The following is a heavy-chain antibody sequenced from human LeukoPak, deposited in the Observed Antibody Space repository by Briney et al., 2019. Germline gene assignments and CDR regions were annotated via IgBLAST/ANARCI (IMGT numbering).Heavy chain of an antibody. CDR1: GFTVSSNY. D-gene: IGHD2-21*02. V-gene: IGHV1-24*01. J-gene: IGHJ4*02. CDR2: FDPEDGET. Sequence: GGSLRLSCAASGFTVSSNYMNWVRQAPGKGLEWMGGFDPEDGETIYAQKFQGRVTMTEDTSTDTAYMELSSLRSEDTAVYYCAIYVVVTAIDYWGQGTLVTVSS. CDR3: AIYVVVTAIDY.